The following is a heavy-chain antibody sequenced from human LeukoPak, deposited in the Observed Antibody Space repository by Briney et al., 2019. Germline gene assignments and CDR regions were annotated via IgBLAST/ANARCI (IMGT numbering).Heavy chain of an antibody. V-gene: IGHV3-49*04. CDR3: TRGYWYFTL. CDR2: IRSKAYGETT. Sequence: GGSLRLSCAASGFTFGDYAMSWVRQAPGKGLEWVGVIRSKAYGETTKYAASVKGRFTLSRDDSKTIAYLQMNSLKTEDTAVYHCTRGYWYFTLWGRGTLVTVSS. J-gene: IGHJ2*01. CDR1: GFTFGDYA.